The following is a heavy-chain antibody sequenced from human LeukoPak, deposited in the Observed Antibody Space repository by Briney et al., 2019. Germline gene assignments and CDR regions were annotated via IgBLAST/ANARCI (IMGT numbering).Heavy chain of an antibody. D-gene: IGHD2-2*01. J-gene: IGHJ4*02. CDR2: INPLIGGT. Sequence: ASVKVSCNASGHTFTGSFIPWGRQAPGQGLGWMGWINPLIGGTNYAQKFQGRVTMTRDTSISTAYMELSRLRSDDTAVYYCARLYCSSTSCYGDFDYWGQGTLVTVSS. CDR3: ARLYCSSTSCYGDFDY. V-gene: IGHV1-2*02. CDR1: GHTFTGSF.